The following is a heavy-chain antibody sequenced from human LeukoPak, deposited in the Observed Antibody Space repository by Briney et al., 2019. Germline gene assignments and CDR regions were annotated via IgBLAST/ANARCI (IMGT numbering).Heavy chain of an antibody. D-gene: IGHD5-18*01. V-gene: IGHV1-69*01. CDR3: ARENTAMVLVDY. Sequence: SVKVSCKASGGTFSSYAISWVRQTPGQGLEWMGGIIPIFGTANYAQKFQGRVTITADESTSTAYMELSSLRSEDTAVYYCARENTAMVLVDYWGQGTLVTVSS. CDR2: IIPIFGTA. J-gene: IGHJ4*02. CDR1: GGTFSSYA.